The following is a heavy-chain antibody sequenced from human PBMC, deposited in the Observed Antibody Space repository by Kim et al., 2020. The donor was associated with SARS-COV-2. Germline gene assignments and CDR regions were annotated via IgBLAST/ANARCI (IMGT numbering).Heavy chain of an antibody. V-gene: IGHV3-74*01. CDR2: GRAP. Sequence: GRAPRYAASLKGRFTISRDNAKNTLYLQMNSLRAEDTAVYYCASGLTPGQYWGQGTLVTVSS. D-gene: IGHD2-15*01. J-gene: IGHJ4*02. CDR3: ASGLTPGQY.